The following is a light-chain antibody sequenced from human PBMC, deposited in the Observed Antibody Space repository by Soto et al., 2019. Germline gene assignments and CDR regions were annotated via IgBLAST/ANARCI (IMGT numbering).Light chain of an antibody. CDR3: QQYKTYPWT. V-gene: IGKV1-5*01. J-gene: IGKJ1*01. CDR2: DAS. CDR1: QSVSSW. Sequence: DIQMTQSPSTLSASVGDRVTVTCRASQSVSSWLAWYQQKPGKAPKLLIYDASTLESGVPSRFSGSGSGTEFTLTVIGLQPDDFATYSCQQYKTYPWTFGQGPKVDIK.